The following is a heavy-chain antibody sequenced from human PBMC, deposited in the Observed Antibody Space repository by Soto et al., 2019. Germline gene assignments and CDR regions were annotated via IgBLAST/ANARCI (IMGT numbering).Heavy chain of an antibody. D-gene: IGHD3-22*01. CDR2: VSYSGNI. V-gene: IGHV4-59*01. J-gene: IGHJ4*01. Sequence: PSETLSLTCAVFGGSFSGYYWSWIRQSPGKGLEWIGYVSYSGNINYSPSLKSRVTISVDTSKNQFSLNLTSVTAADTAVYYCARGSSGYFPTLFWFWGQGTLVTVSS. CDR1: GGSFSGYY. CDR3: ARGSSGYFPTLFWF.